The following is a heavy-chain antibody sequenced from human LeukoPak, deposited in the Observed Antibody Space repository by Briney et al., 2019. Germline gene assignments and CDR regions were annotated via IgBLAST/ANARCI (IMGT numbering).Heavy chain of an antibody. V-gene: IGHV4-59*12. CDR1: GASITNYY. D-gene: IGHD3-3*01. J-gene: IGHJ4*02. CDR3: ARVRSYDFWSGYFGPTTLFDY. Sequence: SETLSLTCTVSGASITNYYWSWMRQSPEKGLEWIGTIYRSVSTYYNPSLKSRVTISVDTSKNQFSLKLSSVTAADTAVYYCARVRSYDFWSGYFGPTTLFDYWGQGTLVTVSS. CDR2: IYRSVST.